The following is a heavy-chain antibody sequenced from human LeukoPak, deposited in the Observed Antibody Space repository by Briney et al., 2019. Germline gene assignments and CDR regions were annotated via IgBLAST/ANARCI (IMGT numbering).Heavy chain of an antibody. V-gene: IGHV3-74*01. D-gene: IGHD3-3*01. CDR1: GFTFSSYW. Sequence: QPGGSLRLSCAASGFTFSSYWMHWVRQAPGKGLVWVSRIKSDGSTTTYADSVKGRFTISRDNSKNTLYLQMNSLRAEDTAVYYCAKGTFWSGYHDAFDIWGQGTMVTVSS. CDR3: AKGTFWSGYHDAFDI. J-gene: IGHJ3*02. CDR2: IKSDGSTT.